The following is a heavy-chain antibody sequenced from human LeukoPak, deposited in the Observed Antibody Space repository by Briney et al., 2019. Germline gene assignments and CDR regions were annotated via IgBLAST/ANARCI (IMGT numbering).Heavy chain of an antibody. Sequence: SETLSLTCTVSGGSISSSSYYWGWIRQPPGKGLEWIGSIYYSGSTYYNPSLKSRVTISVDTSKNQFSLKLSSVTAADTAVYYCARLRLNCSGGSCYQYYFDYWGQGTLVTVSS. V-gene: IGHV4-39*01. CDR2: IYYSGST. J-gene: IGHJ4*02. CDR3: ARLRLNCSGGSCYQYYFDY. D-gene: IGHD2-15*01. CDR1: GGSISSSSYY.